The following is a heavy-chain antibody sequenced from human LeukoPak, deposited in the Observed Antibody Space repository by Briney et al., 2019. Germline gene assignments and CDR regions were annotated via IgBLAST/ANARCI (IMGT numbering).Heavy chain of an antibody. J-gene: IGHJ5*02. V-gene: IGHV1-69*04. CDR1: GGTFSSYT. D-gene: IGHD6-6*01. CDR2: IIPILGIA. Sequence: ASVKVSCKASGGTFSSYTITWVRQAPGRGLEWMGRIIPILGIANYAQKFQGRVTITADKSTSTAYMELSSLRSEDTAVYYCARETIAARPDWFDPWGQGTLVTVSS. CDR3: ARETIAARPDWFDP.